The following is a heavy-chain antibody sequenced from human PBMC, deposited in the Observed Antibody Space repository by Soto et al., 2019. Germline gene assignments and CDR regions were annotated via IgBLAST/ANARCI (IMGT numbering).Heavy chain of an antibody. CDR3: ARDSHGDYGNYYYYYLDV. Sequence: ASETLSLTCTVSGGSISSGGYYWSWIRQHPGKGLEWIGYIYYSGSTYYNPSLKSRVTISLDTSKNQFSLKLSSVTAADTAVYYCARDSHGDYGNYYYYYLDVWGKGTTVTVSS. CDR2: IYYSGST. CDR1: GGSISSGGYY. D-gene: IGHD4-17*01. V-gene: IGHV4-61*08. J-gene: IGHJ6*03.